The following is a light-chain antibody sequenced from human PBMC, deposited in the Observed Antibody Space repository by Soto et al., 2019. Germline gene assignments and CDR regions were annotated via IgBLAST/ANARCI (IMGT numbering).Light chain of an antibody. V-gene: IGKV3-15*01. CDR3: QQYNAWPRT. CDR1: QSVSSN. CDR2: GAS. J-gene: IGKJ1*01. Sequence: EIVLTQSPATLSVSPGEGATLSCRTSQSVSSNLAWYQKKPGQAPRLLFYGASARAAGTPARFSGSGSGTNFTLTISSLQSEDFAVYYCQQYNAWPRTFGQGTKVDIK.